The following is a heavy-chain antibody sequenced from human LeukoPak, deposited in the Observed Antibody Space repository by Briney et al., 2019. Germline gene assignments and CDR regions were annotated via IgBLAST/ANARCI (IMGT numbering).Heavy chain of an antibody. V-gene: IGHV4-34*01. Sequence: SETLSLTCAVYGGSFSGHYWTWIRQPPGKGLEWIGSIYYSGSTYYNPSLKSRVTISVDTSKNQFSLKLSSVTAADTAVYYCARRGSSWYRDYWGQGTLVTVSS. J-gene: IGHJ4*02. D-gene: IGHD6-13*01. CDR1: GGSFSGHY. CDR3: ARRGSSWYRDY. CDR2: IYYSGST.